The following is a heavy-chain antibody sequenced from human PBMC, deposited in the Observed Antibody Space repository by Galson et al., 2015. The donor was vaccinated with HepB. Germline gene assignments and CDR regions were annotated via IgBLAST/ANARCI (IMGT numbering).Heavy chain of an antibody. CDR2: INHRGST. Sequence: ETLSLTCTVFGGSVSHCYWSWIRQPPGKGLEWIGEINHRGSTNYTPSLKSRVSSSVDTSKNQFSLRLNSVTAADTAVYYCARGGSRDGYNYRGHFYRYRGQGTLVTVSS. J-gene: IGHJ4*02. V-gene: IGHV4-34*01. CDR1: GGSVSHCY. CDR3: ARGGSRDGYNYRGHFYRY. D-gene: IGHD5-24*01.